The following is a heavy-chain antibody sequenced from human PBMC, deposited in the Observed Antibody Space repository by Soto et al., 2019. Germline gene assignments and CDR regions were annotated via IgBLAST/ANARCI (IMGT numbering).Heavy chain of an antibody. V-gene: IGHV1-46*01. Sequence: QVQLVQSGAEVKKPGASVKVSCKASGYTFTSYYLHWVRQAPGQGLERLGVVNPTTYYAQKFQGRVTMTRDTSTSTVYMEVSSLRSEDTAVYYCARGGPELATIGSFDYWGQGTLVTVSS. CDR3: ARGGPELATIGSFDY. D-gene: IGHD5-12*01. CDR2: VNPTT. J-gene: IGHJ4*02. CDR1: GYTFTSYY.